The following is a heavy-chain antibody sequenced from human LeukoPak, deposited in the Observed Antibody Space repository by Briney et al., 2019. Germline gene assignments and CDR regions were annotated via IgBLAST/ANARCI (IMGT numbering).Heavy chain of an antibody. J-gene: IGHJ4*02. D-gene: IGHD3-3*01. V-gene: IGHV1-24*01. CDR1: GYTLTELS. CDR2: FDPEDGET. CDR3: ATGEDRFGVVISFDY. Sequence: ASVKVSCKVSGYTLTELSMHWVRQAPGNGLECMGGFDPEDGETIYAQKFQGRVTMTEDTSTDTAYMELSSLRSEDTAVYYCATGEDRFGVVISFDYWGQGTLVTVSS.